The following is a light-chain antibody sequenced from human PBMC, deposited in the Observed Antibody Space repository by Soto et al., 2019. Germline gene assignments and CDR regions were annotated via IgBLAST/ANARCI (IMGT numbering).Light chain of an antibody. V-gene: IGKV3-20*01. J-gene: IGKJ1*01. CDR1: QSVSNRY. Sequence: EIVLTQSPATLSLSPGERATLSCRASQSVSNRYLAWYQQKPGQAPRLLIYGASSRATGIPDRFSGSGSGTDFTLTISRLEPEDFAVYYCQQYGSSPRTFGQGTKVDI. CDR3: QQYGSSPRT. CDR2: GAS.